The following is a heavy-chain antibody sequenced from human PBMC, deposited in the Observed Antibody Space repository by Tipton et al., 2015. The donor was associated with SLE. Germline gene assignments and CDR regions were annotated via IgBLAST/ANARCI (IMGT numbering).Heavy chain of an antibody. CDR1: GGSISSSSYY. CDR2: IYYSGST. CDR3: ARGGVDTAMALDY. V-gene: IGHV4-39*07. D-gene: IGHD5-18*01. Sequence: TLSLTCTVSGGSISSSSYYWGWIRQPPGKGLEWIGSIYYSGSTYYNPSLKSRVTISVDTSKNQFSLKLSSVTAADTAVYYCARGGVDTAMALDYWGQGTLVTVSS. J-gene: IGHJ4*02.